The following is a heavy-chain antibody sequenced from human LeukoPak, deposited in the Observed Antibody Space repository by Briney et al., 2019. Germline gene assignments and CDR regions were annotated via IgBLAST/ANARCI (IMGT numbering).Heavy chain of an antibody. D-gene: IGHD3/OR15-3a*01. V-gene: IGHV4-30-4*08. CDR2: IYYSGST. J-gene: IGHJ4*02. Sequence: SETLSLTCTVSGGSISSGDYYWSWIRQPPGKGLEWIGYIYYSGSTYYNPSLKSRVTISVDTSGNQFSLKLSSVTAADTAVYYCASGPSPYFFDYWGQGTLVTVSS. CDR3: ASGPSPYFFDY. CDR1: GGSISSGDYY.